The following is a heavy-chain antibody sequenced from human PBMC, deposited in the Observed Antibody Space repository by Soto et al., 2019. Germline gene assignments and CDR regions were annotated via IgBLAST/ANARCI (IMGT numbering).Heavy chain of an antibody. CDR1: GFTFSTYT. V-gene: IGHV3-30-3*01. CDR2: ISYDGSDK. D-gene: IGHD5-12*01. CDR3: AGVTRGYSNTFDY. J-gene: IGHJ4*02. Sequence: QVQLEESGGDVVQPGRSLRVSCAASGFTFSTYTMDWVRQAPGKGLEWLASISYDGSDKLDADSAKGRFTISRDNAENTLYLQMKSLRPEDTAVYYCAGVTRGYSNTFDYWGQGSLVTVSS.